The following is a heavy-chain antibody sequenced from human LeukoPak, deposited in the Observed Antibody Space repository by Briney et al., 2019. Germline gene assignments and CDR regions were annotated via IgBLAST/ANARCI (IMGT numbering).Heavy chain of an antibody. V-gene: IGHV1-18*01. CDR1: GYTFTSYG. Sequence: GASVKVSCKASGYTFTSYGISWVRQAPGQGLEWMGWISAYNGNTNYAQKLQGRVTMTTDTSTSTAYMELRSLRSDDTAVYYCARDIEVLFRYYYGMDVWGQGTTVTVSS. D-gene: IGHD2-15*01. CDR2: ISAYNGNT. CDR3: ARDIEVLFRYYYGMDV. J-gene: IGHJ6*02.